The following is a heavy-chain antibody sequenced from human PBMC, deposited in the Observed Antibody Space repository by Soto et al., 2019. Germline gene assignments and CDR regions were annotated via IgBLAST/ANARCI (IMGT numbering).Heavy chain of an antibody. D-gene: IGHD1-1*01. CDR2: IYWDDDK. CDR1: GFSLTTNGVG. Sequence: QITLKESGPTLVKPTQTLTLTCSFSGFSLTTNGVGVGWIRQPPGKALEYLALIYWDDDKRYSPSLKSRLTIPKDTSKHQVVLTLTNMDPVDTATYYCVHRLIGSGYSWNDGVFDYWGQGTLVTVSS. V-gene: IGHV2-5*02. CDR3: VHRLIGSGYSWNDGVFDY. J-gene: IGHJ4*02.